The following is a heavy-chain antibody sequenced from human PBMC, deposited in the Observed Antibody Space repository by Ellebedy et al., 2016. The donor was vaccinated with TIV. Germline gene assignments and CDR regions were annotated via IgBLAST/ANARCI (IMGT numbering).Heavy chain of an antibody. J-gene: IGHJ4*02. Sequence: AASVKVSCKASGYIFTAYYLHWVRQAPGRGLEWMGWIHLNSGGTNYAQKFQGRVTMTRDTSIDTAYMELRRLRSDDTAVYYCARAQDYYDSSAYFYVGFDYWGQGTLVPVSS. CDR3: ARAQDYYDSSAYFYVGFDY. D-gene: IGHD3-22*01. CDR2: IHLNSGGT. CDR1: GYIFTAYY. V-gene: IGHV1-2*02.